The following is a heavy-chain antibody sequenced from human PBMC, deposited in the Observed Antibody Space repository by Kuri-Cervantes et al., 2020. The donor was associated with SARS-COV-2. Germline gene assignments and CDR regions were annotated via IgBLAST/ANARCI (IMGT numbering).Heavy chain of an antibody. J-gene: IGHJ4*02. CDR1: GFTFSSYS. CDR3: ATEGLAPYHF. D-gene: IGHD3-16*01. Sequence: ESLKISCAASGFTFSSYSMNWVRQAPGKGLEWIGEINHSGSTNYNPSLKSRVTISVDTSKNQFSLKLKSVTAADTAVYYCATEGLAPYHFWGQGTLVTVSS. V-gene: IGHV4-34*08. CDR2: INHSGST.